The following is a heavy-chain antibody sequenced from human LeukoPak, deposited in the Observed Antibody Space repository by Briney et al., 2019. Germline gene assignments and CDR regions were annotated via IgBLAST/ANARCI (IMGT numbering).Heavy chain of an antibody. CDR1: GYTFTGYY. CDR3: ARGPSAILTGFPFDS. CDR2: INPNSGGT. J-gene: IGHJ4*02. D-gene: IGHD3-9*01. Sequence: ASVKVSCKASGYTFTGYYMHWVRQAPGQGLEWMGWINPNSGGTNYAQKFQGWVTMTRDTSISTAYMELSRLRSDDTAVYYCARGPSAILTGFPFDSWGQGTLVTVSS. V-gene: IGHV1-2*04.